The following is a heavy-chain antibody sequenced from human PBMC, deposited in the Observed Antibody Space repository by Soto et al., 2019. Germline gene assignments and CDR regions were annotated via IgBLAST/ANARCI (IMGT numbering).Heavy chain of an antibody. J-gene: IGHJ4*02. V-gene: IGHV1-2*02. CDR2: IGPASGDT. CDR3: GRGRSGQLVVFY. Sequence: GSVKVSCKASGYTFTGPYIPWVRQAPGQGPEWMGEIGPASGDTRYAQKVQGRVTMTRDTSITTVYMELNNLSPDDTAVYYCGRGRSGQLVVFYWGQGTPVTVSS. D-gene: IGHD3-10*01. CDR1: GYTFTGPY.